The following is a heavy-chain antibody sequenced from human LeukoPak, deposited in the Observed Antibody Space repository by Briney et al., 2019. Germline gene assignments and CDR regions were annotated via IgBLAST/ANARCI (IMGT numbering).Heavy chain of an antibody. D-gene: IGHD6-13*01. V-gene: IGHV1-8*03. Sequence: XXXXXSGNTGYAQKFQGRVTITRNTSISTAYMELSSLRSEDTAVYYCARAYSSSWRLNYYYYYYMDVWGKGTTVTVSS. CDR2: XXXXSGNT. CDR3: ARAYSSSWRLNYYYYYYMDV. J-gene: IGHJ6*03.